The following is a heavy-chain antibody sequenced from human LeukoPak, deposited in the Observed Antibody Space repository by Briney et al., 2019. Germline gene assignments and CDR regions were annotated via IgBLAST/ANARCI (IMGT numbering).Heavy chain of an antibody. V-gene: IGHV3-15*01. CDR1: GLTLTFST. CDR3: TTLYRLDP. D-gene: IGHD2-8*01. J-gene: IGHJ5*02. CDR2: IKNIIDGGTT. Sequence: GGSLRLSCAVSGLTLTFSTMNWVRQAPGKGLEWVGRIKNIIDGGTTDYAAPVKGRFTISRDDSKNTLYLQMNSLETEDTAVYYCTTLYRLDPWGQGTLVTVSS.